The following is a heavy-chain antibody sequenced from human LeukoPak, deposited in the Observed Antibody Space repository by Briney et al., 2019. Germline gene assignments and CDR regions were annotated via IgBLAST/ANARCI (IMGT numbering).Heavy chain of an antibody. Sequence: SVKVSCKASGFTFTSSAVQWVRQARGQRLEWIGWIVVGSGNTNYAQKFQGRVTITADESTSTAYMELSSLRSEDTAVYYCARVTLGYYGSGSYNGAILDYWGQGTLVTVSS. V-gene: IGHV1-58*01. J-gene: IGHJ4*02. CDR3: ARVTLGYYGSGSYNGAILDY. CDR2: IVVGSGNT. CDR1: GFTFTSSA. D-gene: IGHD3-10*01.